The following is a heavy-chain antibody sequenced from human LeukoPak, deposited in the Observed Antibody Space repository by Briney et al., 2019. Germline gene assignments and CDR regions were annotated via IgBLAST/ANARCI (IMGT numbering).Heavy chain of an antibody. CDR1: GFSLSTSGVG. CDR3: AHRMITFGGVIVPAHNWFDP. CDR2: IYWDDDK. J-gene: IGHJ5*02. V-gene: IGHV2-5*02. D-gene: IGHD3-16*02. Sequence: SGPTLVKPTQTLTLTCTFSGFSLSTSGVGVGWIRQPPGKALEWLALIYWDDDKRYSPSLKSRLIITKDTSKNQVVLTMTNMDPVDTATYYCAHRMITFGGVIVPAHNWFDPWGQGTLVAVSS.